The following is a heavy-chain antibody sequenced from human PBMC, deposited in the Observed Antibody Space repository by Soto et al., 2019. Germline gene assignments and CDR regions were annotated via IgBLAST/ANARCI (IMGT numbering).Heavy chain of an antibody. J-gene: IGHJ4*02. CDR3: AKERSVVATTPDFDY. Sequence: QVQLVESGGGVVQPGRSLRLSCAASGFTFSSFGIHWVRQAPGKGLEWVAVASYAGSYKYYADSVKGRFTITRDNSKNTLYLQMNSLRAEYTAVYYGAKERSVVATTPDFDYWGKGTLVTVSS. CDR2: ASYAGSYK. D-gene: IGHD5-12*01. CDR1: GFTFSSFG. V-gene: IGHV3-30*18.